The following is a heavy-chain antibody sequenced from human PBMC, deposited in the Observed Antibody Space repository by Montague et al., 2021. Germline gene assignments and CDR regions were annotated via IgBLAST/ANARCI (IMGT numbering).Heavy chain of an antibody. V-gene: IGHV4-59*01. Sequence: SETLSLTCSVSGASISDYYWSWIWQPPGKGLEWIGYIYYSRRTNYNPSLKSRVTISVDTSKNQFSLKLSSVTAADTAFYYCAVTNPYYYYGMDAWGQGTTVTVSS. CDR3: AVTNPYYYYGMDA. CDR2: IYYSRRT. CDR1: GASISDYY. J-gene: IGHJ6*02. D-gene: IGHD1-14*01.